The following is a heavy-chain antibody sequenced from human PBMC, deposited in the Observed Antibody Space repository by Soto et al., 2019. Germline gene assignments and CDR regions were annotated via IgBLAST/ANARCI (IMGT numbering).Heavy chain of an antibody. V-gene: IGHV2-5*02. CDR2: IYWDDNR. CDR3: AHSPSGWYPFDY. D-gene: IGHD6-19*01. J-gene: IGHJ4*02. Sequence: SGPTLVNPTQTLTLTCTFSGFSLSTRGVGVGWIRQPPGKALKWLALIYWDDNRRYSPALKGRLTITKDTSKNQVVLTMTNMDPVDTATYYCAHSPSGWYPFDYWGQGTLVTVSS. CDR1: GFSLSTRGVG.